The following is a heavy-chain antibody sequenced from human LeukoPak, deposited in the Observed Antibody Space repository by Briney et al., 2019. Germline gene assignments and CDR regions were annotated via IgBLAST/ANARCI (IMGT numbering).Heavy chain of an antibody. D-gene: IGHD4-17*01. CDR1: GGTFTSYD. J-gene: IGHJ4*02. CDR3: ARGAIPHGDYHFDY. V-gene: IGHV1-8*03. Sequence: ASVKVSCKASGGTFTSYDINWVRQATGQGLEWMGWMNPNSGNTGYAQKFQGRVTITRNTSISTAYMELSSLRSEDAAVYYCARGAIPHGDYHFDYWGQGTLVTVSS. CDR2: MNPNSGNT.